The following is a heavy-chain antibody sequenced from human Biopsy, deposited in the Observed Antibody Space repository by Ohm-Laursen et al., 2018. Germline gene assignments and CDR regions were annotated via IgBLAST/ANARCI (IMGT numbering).Heavy chain of an antibody. D-gene: IGHD4-17*01. J-gene: IGHJ4*02. CDR2: ISGNSDII. V-gene: IGHV3-23*01. CDR3: ALAAAQTVTHFDY. CDR1: GFTFSSYA. Sequence: GSLRLSCSASGFTFSSYAMAWFRQAPGKELEWVSTISGNSDIIYDTDSVKGRFTISRDNSKNTLYLQMNSLRADDTAVYYCALAAAQTVTHFDYWGQGTLVTVSS.